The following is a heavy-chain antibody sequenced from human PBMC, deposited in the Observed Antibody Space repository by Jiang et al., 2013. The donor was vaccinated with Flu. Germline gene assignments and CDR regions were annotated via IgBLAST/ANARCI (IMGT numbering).Heavy chain of an antibody. Sequence: EWLASFFGYDDKRYRPSLKSRLTITQDTSKNQVVLTMTNVDPVDTATYYCAHTGSFCTGGVCYDNWGQGTLVTVSS. J-gene: IGHJ4*02. CDR2: FFGYDDK. V-gene: IGHV2-5*02. CDR3: AHTGSFCTGGVCYDN. D-gene: IGHD2-8*02.